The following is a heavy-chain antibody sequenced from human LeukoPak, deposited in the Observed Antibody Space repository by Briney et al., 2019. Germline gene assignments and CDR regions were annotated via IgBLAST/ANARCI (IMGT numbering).Heavy chain of an antibody. CDR1: GGTFSSYA. D-gene: IGHD6-13*01. J-gene: IGHJ5*02. CDR2: IIPIFGTA. CDR3: ASRYSSSWYFVSDWFDP. V-gene: IGHV1-69*13. Sequence: SVKVSCKASGGTFSSYAISWVRQAPGQGLEWMGGIIPIFGTANYAQKFQGRVTITADESTSTAYMELSSLRSEDTAVYYCASRYSSSWYFVSDWFDPWGQETLVTVSS.